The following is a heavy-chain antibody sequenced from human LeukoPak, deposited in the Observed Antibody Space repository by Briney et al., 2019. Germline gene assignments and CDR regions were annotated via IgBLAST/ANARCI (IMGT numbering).Heavy chain of an antibody. V-gene: IGHV3-64D*06. D-gene: IGHD7-27*01. CDR1: GFTFSSYA. CDR2: ITSNGDTT. Sequence: GVSLRLSCSASGFTFSSYAMHWVRQAPGKGLEYVSSITSNGDTTYYTDSVKGRFTISRDNSKNTLYLQMSSLRAEDTAVYYCLKDRLGTGDYWGQGTLVSVSS. J-gene: IGHJ4*02. CDR3: LKDRLGTGDY.